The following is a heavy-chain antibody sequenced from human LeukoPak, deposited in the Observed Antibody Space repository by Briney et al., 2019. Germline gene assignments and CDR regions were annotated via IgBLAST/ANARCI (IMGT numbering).Heavy chain of an antibody. CDR3: ARAREQQLVRGWFDP. CDR2: INPNSGGT. D-gene: IGHD6-13*01. J-gene: IGHJ5*02. V-gene: IGHV1-2*06. Sequence: ASVKVSCKASGYTFTGYYMHWVRQAPGQGLEWMGRINPNSGGTNYAQKFQGRVTMTRDTSISTAYMELSRLRSDDTAVYYCARAREQQLVRGWFDPWGQGTLVTVSS. CDR1: GYTFTGYY.